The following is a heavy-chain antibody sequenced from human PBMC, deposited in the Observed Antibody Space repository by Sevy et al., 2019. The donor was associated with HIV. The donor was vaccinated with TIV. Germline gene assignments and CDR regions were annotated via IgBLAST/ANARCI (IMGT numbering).Heavy chain of an antibody. D-gene: IGHD2-2*01. Sequence: GGSLRLSCAASGFTFSSYEMNWVRQAPGKGLEWVSYISSSGSTIYYADSVKGRFTISRDNAKNSLYLQMNSLRAEDTAVYYCARGRCCSSTSSFDYWGQGTLVTVSS. V-gene: IGHV3-48*03. CDR3: ARGRCCSSTSSFDY. CDR1: GFTFSSYE. CDR2: ISSSGSTI. J-gene: IGHJ4*02.